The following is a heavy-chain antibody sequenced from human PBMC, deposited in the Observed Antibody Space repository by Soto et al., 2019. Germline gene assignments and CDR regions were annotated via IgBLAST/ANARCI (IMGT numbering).Heavy chain of an antibody. CDR3: AKQALGSLTTYCSGADCHYAFDI. V-gene: IGHV3-23*01. D-gene: IGHD2-15*01. CDR2: ISGGGDGT. CDR1: GFTFSSYA. Sequence: EVQLLESGGGLVQPGGSLRLSCAASGFTFSSYAMSWVRQAPGKGLELVSTISGGGDGTYYVDSVKGRFTISRDNYRNRVYLLMTSLRPEDTAVYYCAKQALGSLTTYCSGADCHYAFDIWGEGTKVTVSS. J-gene: IGHJ3*02.